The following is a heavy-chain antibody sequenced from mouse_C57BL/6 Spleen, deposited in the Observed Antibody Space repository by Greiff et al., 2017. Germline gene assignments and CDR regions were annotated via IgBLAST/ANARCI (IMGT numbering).Heavy chain of an antibody. Sequence: LEESGAELARPGASVKLSCKASGYTFTSYGISWVKQRTGQGLEWIGEIYPRSGNTYYNEKFKGKATLTADKSSSTAYMELRSLTSEDSAVYFCARGDWDGDYAMDYWGQGTSVTVSS. V-gene: IGHV1-81*01. CDR3: ARGDWDGDYAMDY. D-gene: IGHD4-1*01. J-gene: IGHJ4*01. CDR1: GYTFTSYG. CDR2: IYPRSGNT.